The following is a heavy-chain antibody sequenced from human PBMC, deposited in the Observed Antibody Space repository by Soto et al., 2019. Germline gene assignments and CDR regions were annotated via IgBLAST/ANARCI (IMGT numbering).Heavy chain of an antibody. CDR3: ARGYDSSGYYYAGAFDI. V-gene: IGHV1-2*04. CDR1: GYTFTGYE. J-gene: IGHJ3*02. CDR2: INPNSGGT. Sequence: ASVKVSCKASGYTFTGYEMHWVRQAPGQGLEWMGWINPNSGGTNYAQKFQGWVTMTRDTSISTAYMELSRLRSDDTAVYYCARGYDSSGYYYAGAFDIWGQGTMVTVSS. D-gene: IGHD3-22*01.